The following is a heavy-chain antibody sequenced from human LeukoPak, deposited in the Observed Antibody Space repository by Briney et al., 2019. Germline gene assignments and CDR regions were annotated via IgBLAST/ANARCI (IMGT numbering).Heavy chain of an antibody. CDR2: INWNADST. D-gene: IGHD3-9*01. CDR3: ARAILSDPKYYGMDV. CDR1: GFKFSDYG. Sequence: GGSLRLSCAASGFKFSDYGMSWVRQAPGKGLEWVSGINWNADSTGYADSVKGRFTIFKDNAKNSLFLQMNSLRAEDTAMYYCARAILSDPKYYGMDVWGQGTTVTVSS. J-gene: IGHJ6*02. V-gene: IGHV3-20*04.